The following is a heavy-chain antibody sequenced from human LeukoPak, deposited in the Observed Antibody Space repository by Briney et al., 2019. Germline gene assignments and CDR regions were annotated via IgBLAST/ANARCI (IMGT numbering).Heavy chain of an antibody. CDR1: GGSISSSSYY. V-gene: IGHV4-39*01. D-gene: IGHD3-9*01. J-gene: IGHJ5*02. Sequence: SETLSITCTVSGGSISSSSYYWGWIRQPPGKGLEWIGNINYGGSGSTYYNPSLKSRVTISVDTSRSQFSLKLNSVTAADTAVYYCARLPTGYPNWFDPWGQGTLVTVSS. CDR2: INYGGSGST. CDR3: ARLPTGYPNWFDP.